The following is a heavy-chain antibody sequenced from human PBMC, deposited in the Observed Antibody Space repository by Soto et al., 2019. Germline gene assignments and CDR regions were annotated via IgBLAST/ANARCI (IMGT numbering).Heavy chain of an antibody. CDR2: ISSNNAYI. CDR3: TRDASRDSSARGWFDP. Sequence: PGGSLRLSCAASGFTFRSFTMNWVRQAPGKGLEWVPTISSNNAYIYYTDALRGRFTISRDNAKNSLHLQMNSLRAEDTAVYYCTRDASRDSSARGWFDPWGPGTLVTVSS. J-gene: IGHJ5*02. V-gene: IGHV3-21*01. CDR1: GFTFRSFT. D-gene: IGHD6-13*01.